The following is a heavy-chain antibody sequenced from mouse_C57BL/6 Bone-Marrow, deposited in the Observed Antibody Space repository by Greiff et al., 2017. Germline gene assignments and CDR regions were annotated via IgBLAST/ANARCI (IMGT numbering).Heavy chain of an antibody. D-gene: IGHD1-1*01. J-gene: IGHJ3*01. V-gene: IGHV1-50*01. CDR1: SYTFTSYW. Sequence: QVQLQQPGAELVKPGASVKLSCKASSYTFTSYWMQWVKQRPGQGLEWIGEIDPSDSYTNYNQKFKGKATLTVDTSSSTAYMQLSSLTSEDSAVYYCARGGYYGSSLAWFAYWGQGTLVTVSA. CDR3: ARGGYYGSSLAWFAY. CDR2: IDPSDSYT.